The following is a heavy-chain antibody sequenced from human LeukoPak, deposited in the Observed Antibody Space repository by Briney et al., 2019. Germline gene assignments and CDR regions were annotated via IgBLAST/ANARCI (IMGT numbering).Heavy chain of an antibody. CDR3: ARKDGGVSSPYF. CDR2: IWYDGNNK. V-gene: IGHV3-33*08. J-gene: IGHJ4*02. D-gene: IGHD2-8*02. CDR1: GFTVSSNY. Sequence: GGSLRLSCAASGFTVSSNYMSWVRQAPGKGLEWVAVIWYDGNNKYYADSVKGRFTISRDNPRNTLYLQMNSLRAEDTGVYYCARKDGGVSSPYFWGRGTLVTVAS.